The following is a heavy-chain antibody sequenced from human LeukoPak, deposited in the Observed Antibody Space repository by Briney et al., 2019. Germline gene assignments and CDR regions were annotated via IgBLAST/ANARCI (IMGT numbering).Heavy chain of an antibody. CDR1: GGSFSNYY. V-gene: IGHV4-4*07. D-gene: IGHD1-14*01. J-gene: IGHJ6*02. CDR2: IYTSGST. Sequence: KTSETLSLTCTVSGGSFSNYYWSWIRQPAGKGLEWIGRIYTSGSTNYNPSVKSRVTMSVDPSNNQFSLKLTSVTAADTAVYYCARQPPQYYGMDVWGQGTTVTVSS. CDR3: ARQPPQYYGMDV.